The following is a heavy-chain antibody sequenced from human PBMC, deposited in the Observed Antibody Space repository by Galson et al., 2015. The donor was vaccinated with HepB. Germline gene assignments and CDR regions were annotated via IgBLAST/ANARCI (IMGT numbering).Heavy chain of an antibody. CDR2: IYHSGST. J-gene: IGHJ1*01. V-gene: IGHV4-30-2*01. D-gene: IGHD6-19*01. CDR1: GGSISSGGYS. CDR3: ARGRSSGWYLPKYFQH. Sequence: TLSLTCAVSGGSISSGGYSWSWIRQPPGKGLEWIGYIYHSGSTYYNPSLKSRVTISVDRSKNQFSLKLSSVTAADTAVYYCARGRSSGWYLPKYFQHWGQGTLVTVSS.